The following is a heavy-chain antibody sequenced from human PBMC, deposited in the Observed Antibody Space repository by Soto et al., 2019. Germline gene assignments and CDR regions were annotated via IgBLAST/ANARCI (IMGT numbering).Heavy chain of an antibody. D-gene: IGHD6-13*01. Sequence: QVQLVESGGGVVQPGRSLRLSCAASGFTFSSYGMHWVRQAPGKGLEWVAVISYDGSNKYYADSVKGRFTICRDNSKSTLYLQMNSLRAEDTAVYYGATRQYSSSCYPLDYWGQGTLVTVSS. J-gene: IGHJ4*02. CDR2: ISYDGSNK. CDR3: ATRQYSSSCYPLDY. V-gene: IGHV3-30*03. CDR1: GFTFSSYG.